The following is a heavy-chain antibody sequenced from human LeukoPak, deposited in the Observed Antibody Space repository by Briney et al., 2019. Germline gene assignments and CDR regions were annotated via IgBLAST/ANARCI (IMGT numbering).Heavy chain of an antibody. V-gene: IGHV4-39*07. CDR2: ISYSGST. J-gene: IGHJ4*02. D-gene: IGHD3-10*01. CDR1: GGSISSSNFY. Sequence: KSSETLSLTCTVSGGSISSSNFYWGWIRQPPGKGLEWIGTISYSGSTFYSPSLKSRVTISVDTSKNQFSLKLTSVTAADTAVYYCARGEAYGSGTVHCDYWGQGALVTVSS. CDR3: ARGEAYGSGTVHCDY.